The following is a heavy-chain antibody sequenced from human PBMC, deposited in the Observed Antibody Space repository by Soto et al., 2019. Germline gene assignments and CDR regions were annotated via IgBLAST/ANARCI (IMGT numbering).Heavy chain of an antibody. J-gene: IGHJ4*02. CDR1: SGSISSGSYY. Sequence: QVQLQESGPGLVKPAQTLSLTCTVSSGSISSGSYYWSWIRQHPGKGLEWIGYIYYTGNTYPNPSLKSRVTISVDTSKNQFSLKLSSVTAADTAVYYCARVGRVSNGGYLDYWGQGTLVTVSS. D-gene: IGHD3-22*01. CDR2: IYYTGNT. V-gene: IGHV4-31*03. CDR3: ARVGRVSNGGYLDY.